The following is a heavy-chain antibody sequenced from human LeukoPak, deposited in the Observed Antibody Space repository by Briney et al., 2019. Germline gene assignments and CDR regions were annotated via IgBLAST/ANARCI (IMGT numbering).Heavy chain of an antibody. V-gene: IGHV6-1*01. Sequence: SQTLSLTCAISGDSVSSNNAAWNWIRQSPSRGLEWLGRTYYRSKWYNDYTVSVKSRITINPDTSKNQFSLQLNSVTPEDTAVYFCARVDFREYLNWFDPWGQGTLVTVSS. D-gene: IGHD3-10*01. CDR2: TYYRSKWYN. CDR3: ARVDFREYLNWFDP. J-gene: IGHJ5*02. CDR1: GDSVSSNNAA.